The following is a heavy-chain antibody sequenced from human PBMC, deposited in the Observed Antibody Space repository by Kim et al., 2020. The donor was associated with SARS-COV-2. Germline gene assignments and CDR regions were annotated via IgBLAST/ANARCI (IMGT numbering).Heavy chain of an antibody. CDR3: AKARLGSGSYYPTNWFDP. J-gene: IGHJ5*02. CDR1: GFTFSSYA. CDR2: ISGSGGST. V-gene: IGHV3-23*01. D-gene: IGHD3-10*01. Sequence: GGSLRLSCAASGFTFSSYAMSWVRQAPGKGLEWVSAISGSGGSTYYADSVKGRFTISRDNSKNTLYLQMNSLRAEDTAVYYCAKARLGSGSYYPTNWFDPWGQGTLVTVSS.